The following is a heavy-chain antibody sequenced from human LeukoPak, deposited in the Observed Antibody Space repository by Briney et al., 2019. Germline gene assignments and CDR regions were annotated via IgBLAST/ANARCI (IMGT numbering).Heavy chain of an antibody. CDR3: AKVRWDNSGWYYLDT. CDR1: GFTFSSYS. Sequence: GGSLGLSCAASGFTFSSYSMNWVRQAPGKGLEWVSSISSSSSYIYYADSVKGRLTISRDNSKNTLYLQMNSLRAEDTAVYYCAKVRWDNSGWYYLDTWGQGTLLSVSS. CDR2: ISSSSSYI. D-gene: IGHD6-19*01. J-gene: IGHJ4*02. V-gene: IGHV3-21*01.